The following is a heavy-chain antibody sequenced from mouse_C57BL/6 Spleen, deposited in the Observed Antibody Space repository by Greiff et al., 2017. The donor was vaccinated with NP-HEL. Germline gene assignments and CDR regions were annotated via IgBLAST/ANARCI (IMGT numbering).Heavy chain of an antibody. Sequence: DVMLVESGGGLVKPGGSLKLSCAASGFTFSDYGMHWVRQAPEKGLEWVAYISSGSSTIYYADTVKGRFTISRDNAKNTLFLQMTSLRSEDTAMYYCARPLITTVVATDWFAYWGQGTLVTVSA. CDR1: GFTFSDYG. CDR2: ISSGSSTI. J-gene: IGHJ3*01. CDR3: ARPLITTVVATDWFAY. V-gene: IGHV5-17*01. D-gene: IGHD1-1*01.